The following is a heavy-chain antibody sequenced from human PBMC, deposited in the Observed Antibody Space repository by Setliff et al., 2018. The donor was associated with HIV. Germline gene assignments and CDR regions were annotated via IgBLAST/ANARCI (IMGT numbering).Heavy chain of an antibody. D-gene: IGHD1-20*01. J-gene: IGHJ6*02. CDR1: GCRFTSYW. V-gene: IGHV5-51*01. CDR3: ASSITVAAGRSHYYYAMDV. Sequence: PGESLKISCKGSGCRFTSYWIGWVRQMPGKGLEWMGIIHPGDSNTRYSPSFQGQVTISADKSISTAYLQWSSLKASDTAMYYCASSITVAAGRSHYYYAMDVWGQGTTVTVSS. CDR2: IHPGDSNT.